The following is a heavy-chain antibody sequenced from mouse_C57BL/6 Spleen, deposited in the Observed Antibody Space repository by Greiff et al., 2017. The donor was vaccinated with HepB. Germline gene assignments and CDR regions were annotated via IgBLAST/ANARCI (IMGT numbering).Heavy chain of an antibody. CDR2: IDPSDSYT. D-gene: IGHD3-2*02. V-gene: IGHV1-69*01. Sequence: QVQLQQPGAELVMPGASVKLSCKASGYTFTSYWMHWVKQRPGQGLEWIGEIDPSDSYTNYNQKFKGKSTLTVDKSSSTAYMQLSSRTSEDSAVYYCAREGDSSGYFDYWGQGTTLTVSS. CDR3: AREGDSSGYFDY. J-gene: IGHJ2*01. CDR1: GYTFTSYW.